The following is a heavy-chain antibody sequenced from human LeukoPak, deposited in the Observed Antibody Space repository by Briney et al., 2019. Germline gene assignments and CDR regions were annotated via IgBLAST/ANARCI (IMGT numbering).Heavy chain of an antibody. J-gene: IGHJ5*02. D-gene: IGHD3-22*01. CDR3: ARGPFSSSWYFYYDSSGANWFDP. Sequence: GGSLRLSCAASGFTFSDYYMSWIRQAPGKGLECVSYISSSGSTIYYADSVKGRFTISRDNAKNPLYLQMNSLRAEDTAVYYCARGPFSSSWYFYYDSSGANWFDPWGQGTLVTVSS. CDR2: ISSSGSTI. V-gene: IGHV3-11*04. CDR1: GFTFSDYY.